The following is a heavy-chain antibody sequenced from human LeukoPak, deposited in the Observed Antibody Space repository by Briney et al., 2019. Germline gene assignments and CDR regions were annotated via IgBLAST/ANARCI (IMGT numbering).Heavy chain of an antibody. Sequence: GASVKVSCEASGGTFSSYAISWVRQAPGQGLEWMGGIIPIFGTANYAQKFQGRVTITADESTSTAYMELSSLRSEDTAVYYCARANGYSLGLYYYYYYMDVWGKGTTVTISS. CDR2: IIPIFGTA. D-gene: IGHD5-18*01. V-gene: IGHV1-69*13. J-gene: IGHJ6*03. CDR3: ARANGYSLGLYYYYYYMDV. CDR1: GGTFSSYA.